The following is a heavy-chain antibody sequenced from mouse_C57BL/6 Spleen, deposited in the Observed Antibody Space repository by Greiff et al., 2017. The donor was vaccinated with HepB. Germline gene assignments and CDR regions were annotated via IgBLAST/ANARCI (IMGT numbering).Heavy chain of an antibody. CDR2: ISSGGDYI. CDR3: TRDRGYDYDWTWFAY. Sequence: EVKLVESGEGLVKPGGSLKLSCAASGFTFSSYAMSWVRQTPEKRLEWVAYISSGGDYIYYADTVKGRFTISRDNARNTLYLQMSSLKSEDTTMYYCTRDRGYDYDWTWFAYWGQGTLVTVSA. D-gene: IGHD2-4*01. J-gene: IGHJ3*01. V-gene: IGHV5-9-1*02. CDR1: GFTFSSYA.